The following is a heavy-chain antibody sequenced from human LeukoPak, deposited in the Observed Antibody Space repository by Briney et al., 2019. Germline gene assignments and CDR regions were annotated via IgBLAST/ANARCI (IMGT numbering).Heavy chain of an antibody. D-gene: IGHD4-17*01. CDR2: IYPGDSDT. Sequence: GESLKISCKGSGYSFTNYWIGWVRQMPEKGLEWMGTIYPGDSDTRYSPSFQGQVTISADKSISTAYLQWSSLKASDTAMYYCARLEYDYGENGVDPWGQGTLVTVSS. CDR3: ARLEYDYGENGVDP. J-gene: IGHJ5*02. CDR1: GYSFTNYW. V-gene: IGHV5-51*01.